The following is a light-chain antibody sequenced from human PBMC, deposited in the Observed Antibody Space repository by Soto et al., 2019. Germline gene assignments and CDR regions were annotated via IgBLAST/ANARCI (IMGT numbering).Light chain of an antibody. CDR3: AAWDDSLNGYG. CDR2: SNN. Sequence: QSVLTQPPSASGTPGQRVTISSSGSSSNIGSNTVNWYQQFPGTAPKLLIYSNNQRPAGVPDRFSGSKSGTSASLAISGLQSEDEADYYCAAWDDSLNGYGFGTWTNATVL. J-gene: IGLJ1*01. CDR1: SSNIGSNT. V-gene: IGLV1-44*01.